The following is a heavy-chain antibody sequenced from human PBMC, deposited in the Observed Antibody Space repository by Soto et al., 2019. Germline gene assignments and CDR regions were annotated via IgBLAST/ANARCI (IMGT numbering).Heavy chain of an antibody. CDR2: ISGGGSYI. Sequence: GGSLRLSCSASGFTFNDENMSWVRQVPGKGLEWVSGISGGGSYIFYADSVQGRFSISRDNANNSLFLEMNSLGVEDTAVYYCARDSDCHSTSCFFPPHVWGQGTTVTVSS. V-gene: IGHV3-21*01. J-gene: IGHJ6*02. CDR3: ARDSDCHSTSCFFPPHV. D-gene: IGHD2-2*01. CDR1: GFTFNDEN.